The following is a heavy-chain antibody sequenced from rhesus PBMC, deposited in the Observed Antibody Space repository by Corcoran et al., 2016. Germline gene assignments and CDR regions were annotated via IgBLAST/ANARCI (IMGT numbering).Heavy chain of an antibody. D-gene: IGHD4-4*01. V-gene: IGHV4-80*01. Sequence: QVQLQESGPGLVKPSETLSLTCAVSGSSIISYWWSWIPPPPGKGLEWIGEINGNSGNSYYNTSLKSRVTISKDASKNQFSLKLSSVNAADTAVYYCARSGYGSGGVYWGQGVLVTVSS. CDR2: INGNSGNS. CDR3: ARSGYGSGGVY. CDR1: GSSIISYW. J-gene: IGHJ4*01.